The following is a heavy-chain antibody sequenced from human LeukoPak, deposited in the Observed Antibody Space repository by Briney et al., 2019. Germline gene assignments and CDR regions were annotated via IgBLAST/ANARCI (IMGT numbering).Heavy chain of an antibody. J-gene: IGHJ5*02. D-gene: IGHD2-2*01. V-gene: IGHV4-39*07. CDR2: IYYSGST. CDR3: ARGVYCSSTSCYFDP. CDR1: GGSISSSSYY. Sequence: RPSETLSLTCTVSGGSISSSSYYWGWIRQPPGKGLEWIGIIYYSGSTYYNPSLKSRVTISVDTSKNQFSLKLSSVTAADTAVYYCARGVYCSSTSCYFDPWGQGTLVTVSS.